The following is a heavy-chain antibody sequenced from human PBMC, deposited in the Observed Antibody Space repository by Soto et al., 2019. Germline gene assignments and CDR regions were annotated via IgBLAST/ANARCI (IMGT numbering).Heavy chain of an antibody. CDR3: AKVPRVVVVAAPTYYFDY. CDR2: ISGSGGST. J-gene: IGHJ4*02. CDR1: GFTFSSYA. D-gene: IGHD2-15*01. V-gene: IGHV3-23*01. Sequence: PGGSLRLSCAASGFTFSSYAMSWVRQAPGKGLEWVSAISGSGGSTYYADSVKGRFTISRDNSKNTPYLQMNSLRAEDTAVYYCAKVPRVVVVAAPTYYFDYWGQGTLVTVSS.